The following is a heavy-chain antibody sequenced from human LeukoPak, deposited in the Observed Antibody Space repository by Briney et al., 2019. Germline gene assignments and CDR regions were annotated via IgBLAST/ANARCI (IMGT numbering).Heavy chain of an antibody. J-gene: IGHJ4*02. D-gene: IGHD2-15*01. Sequence: GESLRLSCAASGFTFSSYEMNWVRQAPGKGLEWVAVIWYVGSNKYYADSVKGRFTISRDNSKSTLYLQMNSLRAEDTAVYYCARDAPNCSGGSCYEGPFDYWGQGTLVTVSS. CDR2: IWYVGSNK. CDR3: ARDAPNCSGGSCYEGPFDY. V-gene: IGHV3-33*08. CDR1: GFTFSSYE.